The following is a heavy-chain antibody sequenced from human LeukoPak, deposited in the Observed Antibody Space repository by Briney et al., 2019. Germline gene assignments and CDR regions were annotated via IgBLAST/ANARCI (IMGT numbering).Heavy chain of an antibody. J-gene: IGHJ4*02. D-gene: IGHD5-18*01. CDR1: GYSFTSYW. V-gene: IGHV5-51*01. CDR2: IYPDDSDT. Sequence: GESLKIPCKASGYSFTSYWIGWVRQMPGKGLEWMGIIYPDDSDTRYSPSFQGQVTISADKSISTAYLLWSSLKASDTAMYYCARLVDTTMADYWGQGSLVTVSS. CDR3: ARLVDTTMADY.